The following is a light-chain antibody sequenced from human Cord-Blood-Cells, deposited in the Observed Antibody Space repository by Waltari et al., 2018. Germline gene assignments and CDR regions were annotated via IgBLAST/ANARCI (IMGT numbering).Light chain of an antibody. Sequence: QSALTQPPSASGSPGQSVTISCTGTSSDVGGYNYVSWYQQHPGKAPTLMIYEVSKRPSGVPDRFSDSKSGNTASLAVSGLQAEDEADYYCSSYAGSNNLVFGGGTKLTVL. V-gene: IGLV2-8*01. CDR3: SSYAGSNNLV. CDR2: EVS. CDR1: SSDVGGYNY. J-gene: IGLJ2*01.